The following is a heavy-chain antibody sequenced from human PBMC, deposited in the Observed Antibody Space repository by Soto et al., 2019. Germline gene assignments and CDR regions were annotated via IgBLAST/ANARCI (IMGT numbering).Heavy chain of an antibody. J-gene: IGHJ4*02. Sequence: ASVKVSCKASGYTFTSYDINWVRQATGQGLEWMGWMNPNSGNTGYAQKFQGRVTMTRNTSISTAYMELSGLRSEDTAVYYCARPITIFGVVNMYFYYWGQGIEVTVSS. D-gene: IGHD3-3*01. CDR1: GYTFTSYD. V-gene: IGHV1-8*01. CDR2: MNPNSGNT. CDR3: ARPITIFGVVNMYFYY.